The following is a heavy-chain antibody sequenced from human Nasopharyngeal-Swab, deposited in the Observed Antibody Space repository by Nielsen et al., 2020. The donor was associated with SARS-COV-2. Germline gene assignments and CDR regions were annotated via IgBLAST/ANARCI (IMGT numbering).Heavy chain of an antibody. CDR2: INHSGST. D-gene: IGHD2-2*01. V-gene: IGHV4-34*01. Sequence: GSLRLSCAVYGGSFSGYYWSWIRQPPGKGLEWIGAINHSGSTNYNPSLKSRVTISVDTSKNQFSLKLSSVTAADTAVYYCARIFRALECSSTSCYRYYYYGMDVWGQGTTVTVSS. CDR1: GGSFSGYY. CDR3: ARIFRALECSSTSCYRYYYYGMDV. J-gene: IGHJ6*02.